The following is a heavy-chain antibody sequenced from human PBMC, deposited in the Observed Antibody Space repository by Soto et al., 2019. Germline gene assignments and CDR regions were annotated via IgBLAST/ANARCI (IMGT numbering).Heavy chain of an antibody. CDR2: TIPLFGTT. D-gene: IGHD3-16*01. J-gene: IGHJ6*02. V-gene: IGHV1-69*06. CDR1: GGTLTNYA. CDR3: AARLTKRDDFYYYGMDV. Sequence: VQLVQSGAEVKKPGSSVKVACKASGGTLTNYAVSWVRQAPGQGLEWMGGTIPLFGTTNYPKKLQGRVTIIADKATSTANMELTSLTSEDTAVYSCAARLTKRDDFYYYGMDVWGQGTRVTVSS.